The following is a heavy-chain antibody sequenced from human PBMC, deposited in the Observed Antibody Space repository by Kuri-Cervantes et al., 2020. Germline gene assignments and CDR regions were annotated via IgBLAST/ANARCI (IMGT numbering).Heavy chain of an antibody. CDR3: ARHESIAAPLDY. J-gene: IGHJ4*02. Sequence: SETLSLTCTVSGGSISSYYWGWIRQPPGKGLEWIGSIYYSGSTYYNPSLKSRVTISVDTSKNQFSLKLSSVTAADTAVYYCARHESIAAPLDYWGQGTLVTVSS. CDR2: IYYSGST. V-gene: IGHV4-39*01. D-gene: IGHD6-6*01. CDR1: GGSISSYY.